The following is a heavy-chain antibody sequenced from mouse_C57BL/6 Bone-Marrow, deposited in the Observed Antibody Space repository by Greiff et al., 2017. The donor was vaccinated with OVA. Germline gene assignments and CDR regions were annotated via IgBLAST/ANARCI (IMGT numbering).Heavy chain of an antibody. J-gene: IGHJ4*01. CDR3: AILYGSSYNYAMDY. CDR2: ISYDGSN. D-gene: IGHD1-1*01. V-gene: IGHV3-6*01. Sequence: EVKLEESGPGLVKPSQSLSLTCSVTGYSITSGYYWNWIRQFPGNKLEWMGYISYDGSNNYNPSLKNPISITRDTSKNQFFLKLNSVTTEDTATYYCAILYGSSYNYAMDYWGQGTSVTVSS. CDR1: GYSITSGYY.